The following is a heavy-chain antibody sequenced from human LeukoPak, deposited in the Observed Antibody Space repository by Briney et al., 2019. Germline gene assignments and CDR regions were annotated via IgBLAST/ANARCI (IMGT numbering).Heavy chain of an antibody. D-gene: IGHD3-10*01. CDR3: ARFDGSGSYYKYYYYGMDV. CDR2: IYYSGST. Sequence: SETLSLTCTVSGGSISSSSYYWGWIRQPPGKGLEWIGSIYYSGSTYYNPSLKSRVTISVDTSKNQFSLKLSSVTAADTAVYYCARFDGSGSYYKYYYYGMDVWGQGTTVTVSS. V-gene: IGHV4-39*01. J-gene: IGHJ6*02. CDR1: GGSISSSSYY.